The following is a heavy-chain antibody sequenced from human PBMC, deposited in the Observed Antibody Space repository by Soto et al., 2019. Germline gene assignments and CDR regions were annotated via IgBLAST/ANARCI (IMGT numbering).Heavy chain of an antibody. CDR3: ARDRIAASYYYYYGMDV. D-gene: IGHD6-13*01. CDR1: GFTFSSYG. J-gene: IGHJ6*02. Sequence: GGSLRLSCAASGFTFSSYGMHWVRQAPGKGLEWVAVIWYDGSNKYYADSVKGRFTISRDNSKNTLYLQMNSLRAEDTAVYYCARDRIAASYYYYYGMDVWGQGTTVTVPS. CDR2: IWYDGSNK. V-gene: IGHV3-33*01.